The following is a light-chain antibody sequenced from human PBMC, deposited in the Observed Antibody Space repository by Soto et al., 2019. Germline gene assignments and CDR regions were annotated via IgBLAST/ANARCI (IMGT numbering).Light chain of an antibody. Sequence: SVLTHPPSAAGSPGQSVAISCTGTSSDVGGYNYVSWYQQHPGKAPRLMIYEVNKRPSGVPDRFSGSKSGNTASLTVSGLQAEDKADYYCSSYAGSSNVFGTGTKVTVL. V-gene: IGLV2-8*01. J-gene: IGLJ1*01. CDR3: SSYAGSSNV. CDR2: EVN. CDR1: SSDVGGYNY.